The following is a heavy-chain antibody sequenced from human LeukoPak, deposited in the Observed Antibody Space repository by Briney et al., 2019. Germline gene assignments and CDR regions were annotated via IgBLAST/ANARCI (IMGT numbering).Heavy chain of an antibody. J-gene: IGHJ6*02. Sequence: ASVKVSCKASGYTFTSYAMHWVRQAPGQGLEWMGWINADNGNTKYSQKFQGRVTITRDTSASTAYMELSSLRSEDTAVYYCARDMTAAARAYYYYGMDVWGQGTTVTVSS. CDR1: GYTFTSYA. D-gene: IGHD6-13*01. CDR3: ARDMTAAARAYYYYGMDV. CDR2: INADNGNT. V-gene: IGHV1-3*01.